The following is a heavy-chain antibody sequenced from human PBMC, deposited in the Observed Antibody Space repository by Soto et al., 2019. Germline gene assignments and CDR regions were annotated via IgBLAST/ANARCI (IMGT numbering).Heavy chain of an antibody. Sequence: QVQLQESGPGLVKPSQTLSLTCTVSGGSISSGGYYWSWIRQHPGKGLEWIGYIYYSGSPYYNPALKSRVTISVDTSKTQFSLKLSSVTAADTAVYYCARAPGIAAAGRLGYFDYWGQGTLVTVSS. CDR2: IYYSGSP. CDR1: GGSISSGGYY. V-gene: IGHV4-31*03. D-gene: IGHD6-13*01. CDR3: ARAPGIAAAGRLGYFDY. J-gene: IGHJ4*02.